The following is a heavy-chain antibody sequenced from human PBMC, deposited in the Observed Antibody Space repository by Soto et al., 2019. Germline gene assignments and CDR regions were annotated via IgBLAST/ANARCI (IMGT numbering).Heavy chain of an antibody. CDR2: IYSGGST. J-gene: IGHJ4*02. Sequence: EVQLVESGGGLVQPGGSLRLSCAASGFTVSSNYMSWVRQAPGKGLEWVSVIYSGGSTYYADSVKGRFTISRDNSKNTLYLQMNSLRAEDTAVYYCARVVDTAMVLDYWGQGTLVTXSS. CDR3: ARVVDTAMVLDY. V-gene: IGHV3-66*01. D-gene: IGHD5-18*01. CDR1: GFTVSSNY.